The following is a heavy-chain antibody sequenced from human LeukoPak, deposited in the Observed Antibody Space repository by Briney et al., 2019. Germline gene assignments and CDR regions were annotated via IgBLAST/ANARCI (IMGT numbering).Heavy chain of an antibody. J-gene: IGHJ6*02. CDR3: ARHGTSCCRGPKYYGMDV. D-gene: IGHD2-2*01. Sequence: GGSLRLSCAASRFTVSSNYMSWVRQAPGKGLEWVSVIYSGGSTYYADSVKGRFTISRDNSKNTLYLQMNSLRAEDTAVYYCARHGTSCCRGPKYYGMDVWGQGTTVTVSS. V-gene: IGHV3-53*01. CDR2: IYSGGST. CDR1: RFTVSSNY.